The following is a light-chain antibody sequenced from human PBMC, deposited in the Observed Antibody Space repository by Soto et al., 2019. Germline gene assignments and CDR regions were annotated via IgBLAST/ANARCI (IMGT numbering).Light chain of an antibody. CDR1: QTIDSW. CDR2: KAS. J-gene: IGKJ1*01. CDR3: QQYCIYSGK. V-gene: IGKV1-5*03. Sequence: DIQITESPSTLSPAVRHSITITCRSSQTIDSWLAWYQQRPGKPPNLLIYKASTLASGVPSRFFGSGSGTEFTLTIHTLQPGDFATYYYQQYCIYSGKFGQGTKVETK.